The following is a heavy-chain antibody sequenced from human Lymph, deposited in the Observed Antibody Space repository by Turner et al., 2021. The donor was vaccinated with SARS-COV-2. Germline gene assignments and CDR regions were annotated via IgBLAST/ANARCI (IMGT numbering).Heavy chain of an antibody. V-gene: IGHV3-30*18. CDR2: ISYDGSNK. Sequence: QVQLVGSGGGVVQPGRSLRLSCAASGFTFSNYGMPWVRQAPGKGLEWVAVISYDGSNKNYAGSVKGRFTISRDNSKNTLNLQMNSLRAEDTAVYYCAKDSRFLEWLLFGEFDYWGQGTLVTVSS. CDR1: GFTFSNYG. J-gene: IGHJ4*02. CDR3: AKDSRFLEWLLFGEFDY. D-gene: IGHD3-3*01.